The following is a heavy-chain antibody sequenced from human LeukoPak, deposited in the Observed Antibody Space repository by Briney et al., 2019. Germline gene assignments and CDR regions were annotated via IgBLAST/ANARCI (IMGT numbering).Heavy chain of an antibody. CDR2: INHSGST. CDR1: GGSFSGYY. D-gene: IGHD3-3*01. J-gene: IGHJ6*02. CDR3: ARYYDFWSGYPYYYYGMDV. Sequence: SQTLSLTCAVYGGSFSGYYWSWIRQPPGKGLEWIGEINHSGSTNYNPSLKSRVTISVDTSKNQFSLKLSSVTAADTAVYYCARYYDFWSGYPYYYYGMDVWGQGTTVTVSS. V-gene: IGHV4-34*01.